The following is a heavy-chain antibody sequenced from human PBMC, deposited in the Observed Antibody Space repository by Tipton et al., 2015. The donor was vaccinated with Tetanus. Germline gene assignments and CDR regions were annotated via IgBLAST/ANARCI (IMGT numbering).Heavy chain of an antibody. Sequence: VKPSQTLSLTCAISGDSVSSNSAAWNWIRQSPSRGLEWLGRTYYRSKWYNDYAVSVKSRITVNPDTSKNQFSLQLNSVTPEDTAVYYCARWFSGTAGWGHYGMDVWGQGTTVTVSS. CDR2: TYYRSKWYN. CDR1: GDSVSSNSAA. D-gene: IGHD7-27*01. J-gene: IGHJ6*02. CDR3: ARWFSGTAGWGHYGMDV. V-gene: IGHV6-1*01.